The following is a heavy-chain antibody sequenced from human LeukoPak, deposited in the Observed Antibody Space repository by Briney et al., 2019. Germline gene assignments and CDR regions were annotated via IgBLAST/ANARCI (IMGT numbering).Heavy chain of an antibody. CDR2: IYYSGST. CDR3: ARDFTPHYDFWSGPSGDAFDI. D-gene: IGHD3-3*01. J-gene: IGHJ3*02. V-gene: IGHV4-59*12. CDR1: GGSISSYY. Sequence: SETLSLTCTVSGGSISSYYWSWIRQPPGKGLEWIGYIYYSGSTNYNPSLKSRVTISADTSKNQFSLKLSSMTAADTAVYYCARDFTPHYDFWSGPSGDAFDIWGQGTMVTVSS.